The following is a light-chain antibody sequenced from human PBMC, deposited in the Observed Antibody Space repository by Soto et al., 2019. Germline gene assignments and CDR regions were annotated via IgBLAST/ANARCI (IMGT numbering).Light chain of an antibody. CDR2: AAS. V-gene: IGKV1-39*01. Sequence: DIQMTQSPSSLSASVGDRVTITCRASQTIDRILNWYQHKPGRAPKLLIDAASRLQSGVSSRFSGSGSGPDFTLTIINLQPEDFAVYYCQQSFSAPYTFGQGTKLEIK. J-gene: IGKJ2*01. CDR3: QQSFSAPYT. CDR1: QTIDRI.